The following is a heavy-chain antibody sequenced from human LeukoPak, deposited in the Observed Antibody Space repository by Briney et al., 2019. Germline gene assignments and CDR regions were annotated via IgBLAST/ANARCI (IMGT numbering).Heavy chain of an antibody. Sequence: PSETLSLTCTVSGGSISSYYWSWIRQPPGKGLEWIGYIYYSGSTNYNPSLKSRVTISVDTSKNQFSLKLSSVTAADTAVYYCARGATIFGVVLDYWGQGTLVTVSS. D-gene: IGHD3-3*01. CDR2: IYYSGST. CDR1: GGSISSYY. J-gene: IGHJ4*02. V-gene: IGHV4-59*12. CDR3: ARGATIFGVVLDY.